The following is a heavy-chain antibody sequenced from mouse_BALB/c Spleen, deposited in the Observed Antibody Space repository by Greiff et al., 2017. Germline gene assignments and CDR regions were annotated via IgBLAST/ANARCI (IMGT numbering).Heavy chain of an antibody. Sequence: VQLQQPGAELVKPGAPVKLSCKASGYTFTSYWMNWVKQRPGRGLEWIGRIDPSDSETHYNQKFKDKATLTVDKSSSTAYIQLSSLTSEDSAVYYWARDYGVWGHGTTLTVSS. CDR1: GYTFTSYW. CDR3: ARDYGV. CDR2: IDPSDSET. J-gene: IGHJ2*01. D-gene: IGHD1-1*01. V-gene: IGHV1-69*02.